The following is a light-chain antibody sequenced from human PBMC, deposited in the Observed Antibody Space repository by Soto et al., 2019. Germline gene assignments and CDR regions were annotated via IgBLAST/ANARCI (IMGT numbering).Light chain of an antibody. J-gene: IGLJ1*01. CDR3: TTSTSNNLYV. V-gene: IGLV2-14*01. CDR1: SSDVGTFYY. CDR2: EVR. Sequence: QSALTQPASVTGSPGQSITISCTGTSSDVGTFYYVSWFQHHPGKAPKLIIYEVRSRPSGVSNRFSGSKSGNTASLTISGLRAEDEADYYCTTSTSNNLYVFGSGTKLTVL.